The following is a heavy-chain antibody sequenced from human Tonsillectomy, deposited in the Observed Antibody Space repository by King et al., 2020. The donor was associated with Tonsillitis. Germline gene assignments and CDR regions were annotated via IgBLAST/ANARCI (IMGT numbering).Heavy chain of an antibody. CDR3: SREAVGTYGGNSDSFDY. J-gene: IGHJ4*02. CDR1: GFTFSNYW. D-gene: IGHD4-23*01. Sequence: EVQLVESGGGLVQPGGSLRLSCAASGFTFSNYWMHWVRQVPGKGLLWVSRISNDGTVTSSADSVGGRFTISRDNAKNTLYLQMNSLRADDTAVYFCSREAVGTYGGNSDSFDYWGQGTLVTVSS. CDR2: ISNDGTVT. V-gene: IGHV3-74*01.